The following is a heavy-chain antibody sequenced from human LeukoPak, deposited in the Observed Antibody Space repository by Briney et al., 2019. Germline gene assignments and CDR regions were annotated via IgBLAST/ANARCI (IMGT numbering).Heavy chain of an antibody. CDR1: SGSISSSSYY. Sequence: SETLSLTCTVSSGSISSSSYYWGWIRQPPGKGLEWIGIIYYSGITYYNPSLKSRVTISVDTSKNQFSLKLTSVTAADTAVYYCARHFYGTGSYDGMDCWGQGSLVTVSS. CDR2: IYYSGIT. D-gene: IGHD1-26*01. J-gene: IGHJ4*02. CDR3: ARHFYGTGSYDGMDC. V-gene: IGHV4-39*01.